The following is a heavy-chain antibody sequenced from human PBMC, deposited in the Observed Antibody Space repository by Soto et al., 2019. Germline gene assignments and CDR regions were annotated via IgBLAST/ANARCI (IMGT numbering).Heavy chain of an antibody. D-gene: IGHD2-21*02. Sequence: QVQLVESGGGVVQPGRALRLSCAASGFSFNTSGMHWVRQAPGKGLEWVAVIAFDGSQEFYGDSVRGRFTISRDNSKNTLLLRMKSLAPEDTSGYYCATKVRVTNYRYYGMDVWGQGTTVTVSS. CDR3: ATKVRVTNYRYYGMDV. J-gene: IGHJ6*02. CDR2: IAFDGSQE. V-gene: IGHV3-30*03. CDR1: GFSFNTSG.